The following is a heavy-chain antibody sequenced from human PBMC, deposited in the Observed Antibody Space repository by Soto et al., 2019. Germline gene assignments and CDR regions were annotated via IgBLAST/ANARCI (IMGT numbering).Heavy chain of an antibody. Sequence: QVQLVESGGGVVQPGRSLRLSCAASGFTFSSYGMHWVRQAPGKGLEWVAVISYDGSNKYYADSVKGRFTISRDNSKNTLYLQMNSLRAEDTAVYYCAKGYDHSSGWYYYGMDVWGQGTTVTVSS. CDR2: ISYDGSNK. V-gene: IGHV3-30*18. CDR3: AKGYDHSSGWYYYGMDV. D-gene: IGHD6-19*01. J-gene: IGHJ6*02. CDR1: GFTFSSYG.